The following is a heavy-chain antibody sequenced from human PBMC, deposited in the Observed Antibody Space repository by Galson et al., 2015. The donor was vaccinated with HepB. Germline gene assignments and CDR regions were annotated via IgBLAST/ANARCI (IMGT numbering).Heavy chain of an antibody. Sequence: SLRLSCAASGFTFSSYSMNWVRQAPGKGLEWVSYISSSSSTIYYADSVKGRFTISRDNAKNSLYLQMNSLRAEDTAVYYCAFLKVPAAVWGGTNWFDPWGQGTLVTVSS. J-gene: IGHJ5*02. D-gene: IGHD2-2*01. CDR1: GFTFSSYS. V-gene: IGHV3-48*01. CDR3: AFLKVPAAVWGGTNWFDP. CDR2: ISSSSSTI.